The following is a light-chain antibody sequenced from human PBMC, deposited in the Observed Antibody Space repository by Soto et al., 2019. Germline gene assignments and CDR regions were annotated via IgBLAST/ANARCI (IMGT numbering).Light chain of an antibody. V-gene: IGKV1-39*01. CDR3: QQSYSTPPT. Sequence: DIQMTQSPSSLSASAGDRVTITCRASQTISNYLNWYQHNPGKAPKLLISDASSLQSGVPSRFSGGGSGTDFTLTISNLQPEDLATYYCQQSYSTPPTFGQGTKVEIK. J-gene: IGKJ2*01. CDR1: QTISNY. CDR2: DAS.